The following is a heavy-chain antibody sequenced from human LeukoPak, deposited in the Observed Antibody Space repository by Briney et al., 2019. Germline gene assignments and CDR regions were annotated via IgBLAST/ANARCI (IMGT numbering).Heavy chain of an antibody. J-gene: IGHJ4*02. CDR1: GYSFTSYW. CDR3: ARGARYSYGLFDY. Sequence: GESLKISCKGSGYSFTSYWIGWVRQTPGKGLEWKGIIYPGDSDTRYSPSFQGQVTISADKSISTAYLQWSSLKASDTAMYYCARGARYSYGLFDYWGQGTLVTVSS. V-gene: IGHV5-51*01. D-gene: IGHD5-18*01. CDR2: IYPGDSDT.